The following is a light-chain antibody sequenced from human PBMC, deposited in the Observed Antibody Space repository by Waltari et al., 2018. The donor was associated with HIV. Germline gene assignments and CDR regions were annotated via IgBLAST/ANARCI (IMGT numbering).Light chain of an antibody. CDR1: FSDIGSFP. V-gene: IGLV1-44*01. Sequence: QAVLAPPPSVSGPPGQRVTISCSGSFSDIGSFPVSWYQQLPGTAPKLLLYGNQRLSGVPDRFFGSQSGTSASLAISGLQSEDEADFYCAAWDDTLKSLLFGGGTKLTVL. J-gene: IGLJ2*01. CDR3: AAWDDTLKSLL. CDR2: GN.